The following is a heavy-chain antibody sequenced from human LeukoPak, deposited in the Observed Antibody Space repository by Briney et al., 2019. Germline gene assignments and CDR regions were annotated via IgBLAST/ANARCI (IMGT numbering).Heavy chain of an antibody. CDR3: ARAGGPGTVDY. V-gene: IGHV3-7*03. D-gene: IGHD1-26*01. CDR1: GFTFSDYW. Sequence: GGSLRLSCEASGFTFSDYWMSWVRQAPGKGLEWVANINHDGRETYYVDSVKGRFTISRDNAKNSLFLQMNSLRVVDTAVYYCARAGGPGTVDYWGQGTLLTVSS. J-gene: IGHJ4*02. CDR2: INHDGRET.